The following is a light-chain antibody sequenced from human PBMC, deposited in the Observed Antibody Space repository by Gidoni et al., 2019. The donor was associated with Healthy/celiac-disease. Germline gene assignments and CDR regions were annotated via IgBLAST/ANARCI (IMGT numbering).Light chain of an antibody. J-gene: IGKJ1*01. CDR1: QSVSSY. CDR3: QQRSNWPPTWT. V-gene: IGKV3-11*01. Sequence: EIVFTHSPATLSLSPGERATLSCRASQSVSSYLAWYQQKPGQAPRLLIYDASNRATGIPARFSGSGSGTDFTLTISSLEPEDFAVYYCQQRSNWPPTWTFGQGTKVEIK. CDR2: DAS.